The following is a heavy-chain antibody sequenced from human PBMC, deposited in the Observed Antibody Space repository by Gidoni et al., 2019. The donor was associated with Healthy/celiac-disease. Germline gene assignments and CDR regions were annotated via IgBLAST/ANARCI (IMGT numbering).Heavy chain of an antibody. V-gene: IGHV1-69*01. CDR2: IIPIFGTA. J-gene: IGHJ4*02. CDR3: ARDLSGYSSSWSPGGYFDY. Sequence: QVQLVQSGAEVTKPGSSVKVSCKASGGTFSSYAIIWVRQAPGQGLEWMGGIIPIFGTANYAQKFQGRVTITADEATSTAYMELSSLRSEDTAVYYCARDLSGYSSSWSPGGYFDYWGQGTLVTVSS. CDR1: GGTFSSYA. D-gene: IGHD6-13*01.